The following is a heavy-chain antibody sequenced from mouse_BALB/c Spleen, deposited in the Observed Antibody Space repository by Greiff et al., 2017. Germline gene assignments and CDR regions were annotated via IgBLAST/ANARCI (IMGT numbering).Heavy chain of an antibody. V-gene: IGHV1-4*01. CDR3: AIDGYYDAMDY. J-gene: IGHJ4*01. D-gene: IGHD2-3*01. Sequence: VQLQQSGAELARPGASVKMSCKASGYTFTSYTMHWVNQRPGQGLEWIGYINPSSGYTNYNQKFKDKATLTADKSSSTAYMQLSSLTSEDSAVYYCAIDGYYDAMDYWGQGTSVTVSS. CDR2: INPSSGYT. CDR1: GYTFTSYT.